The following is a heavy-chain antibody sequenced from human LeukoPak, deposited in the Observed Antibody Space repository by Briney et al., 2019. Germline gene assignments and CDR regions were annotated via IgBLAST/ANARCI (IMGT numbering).Heavy chain of an antibody. CDR1: EFSVSNNY. Sequence: TGGSLRLSCAGSEFSVSNNYMSWVRQAPGKGLEWVSVIYSDGYTSYAESVRGRFTISRDNSKNTLYLHMNSLRAEDTAVYYCARVMVGTRAGYFDYWGQGTLVTVSS. V-gene: IGHV3-53*01. CDR2: IYSDGYT. CDR3: ARVMVGTRAGYFDY. D-gene: IGHD2-8*01. J-gene: IGHJ4*02.